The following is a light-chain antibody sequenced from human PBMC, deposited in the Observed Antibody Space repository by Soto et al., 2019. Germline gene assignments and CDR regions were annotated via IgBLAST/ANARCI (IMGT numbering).Light chain of an antibody. Sequence: AIRMTQSPSSFSASTGDRVSITCRATQDIGTYLAWYQQIPGKAPELLIYDASTLKSGVPARFSGSGSVTDFTLTISDLQPDDFATYYCQQYNTYEFGQGTKVDI. CDR2: DAS. CDR1: QDIGTY. CDR3: QQYNTYE. V-gene: IGKV1-8*01. J-gene: IGKJ1*01.